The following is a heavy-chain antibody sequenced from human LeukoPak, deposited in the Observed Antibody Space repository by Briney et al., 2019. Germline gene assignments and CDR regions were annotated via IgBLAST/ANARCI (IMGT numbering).Heavy chain of an antibody. CDR2: IYSGGST. Sequence: PGGSLRLSCAASGFTVSSHYMSWVRQAPGKGLEWVSVIYSGGSTYYADSVKGRFTISRHNSKNTLYLQMNSLRAEDTAVYYCARARYSSGWYQFDPWGQGTLVTVSS. D-gene: IGHD6-19*01. V-gene: IGHV3-53*04. J-gene: IGHJ5*02. CDR3: ARARYSSGWYQFDP. CDR1: GFTVSSHY.